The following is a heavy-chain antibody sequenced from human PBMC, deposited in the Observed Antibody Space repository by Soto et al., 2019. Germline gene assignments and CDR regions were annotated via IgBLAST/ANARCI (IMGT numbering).Heavy chain of an antibody. CDR3: ASSYGSGRAFDI. CDR1: GGSISSYY. CDR2: IYYSGST. J-gene: IGHJ3*02. Sequence: XETLSVTCTVSGGSISSYYWSWIRQPPGKGLEWIGYIYYSGSTNYNPSLKSRVTISVDTSKNQFPLKLSSVTAADTAVYYCASSYGSGRAFDIWGQGTMVTVSS. D-gene: IGHD3-10*01. V-gene: IGHV4-59*01.